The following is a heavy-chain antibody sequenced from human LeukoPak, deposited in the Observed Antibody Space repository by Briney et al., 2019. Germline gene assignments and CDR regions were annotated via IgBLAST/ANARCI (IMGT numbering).Heavy chain of an antibody. D-gene: IGHD3-10*01. CDR1: LFTFSDYW. CDR3: ARGPNYGSRSDYFDY. CDR2: MKEDGSEK. V-gene: IGHV3-7*03. Sequence: PGGSLRLSCASSLFTFSDYWMNWVRQAPGKGLEWVANMKEDGSEKYCVDCVKGRFTISRDNAKNSLYLQMNSLRVEDTAVYYCARGPNYGSRSDYFDYWGQGTLVTVSS. J-gene: IGHJ4*02.